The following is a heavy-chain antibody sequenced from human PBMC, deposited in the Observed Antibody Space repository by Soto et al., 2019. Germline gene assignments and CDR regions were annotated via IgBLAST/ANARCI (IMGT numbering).Heavy chain of an antibody. CDR3: AITTYSNYNRDY. D-gene: IGHD4-4*01. CDR2: INSNSETT. Sequence: PVVSHRHPQTVSEVTCGDYSVNCIRLAPGKGLEYLSYINSNSETTYYADSVKGRFTISRDNAKSSLYLQMNDLKAEDTALYYCAITTYSNYNRDYWGQGALVTVSS. CDR1: EVTCGDYS. V-gene: IGHV3-48*01. J-gene: IGHJ4*02.